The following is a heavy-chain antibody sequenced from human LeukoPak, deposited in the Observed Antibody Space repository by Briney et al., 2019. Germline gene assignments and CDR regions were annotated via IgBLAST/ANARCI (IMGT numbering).Heavy chain of an antibody. CDR2: IKQDGSEK. V-gene: IGHV3-7*01. Sequence: GGSLRLSCAASGFTFISYWMSWVRQAPGKGLEWVANIKQDGSEKYYVDSVKGRFTISRDNAKNSLYLQMNSLRAEDTAVYYCARDMCGGDCYLYYFDYWSQGTLVTVSS. CDR1: GFTFISYW. D-gene: IGHD2-21*02. J-gene: IGHJ4*02. CDR3: ARDMCGGDCYLYYFDY.